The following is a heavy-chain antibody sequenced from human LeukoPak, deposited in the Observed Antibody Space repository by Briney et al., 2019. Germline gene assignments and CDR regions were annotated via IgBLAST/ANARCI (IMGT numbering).Heavy chain of an antibody. D-gene: IGHD3-10*01. J-gene: IGHJ4*02. CDR3: ASDTGDYSY. CDR2: ISRNGGST. V-gene: IGHV3-64*01. CDR1: GFTFSSYA. Sequence: PGGSLRLSCAASGFTFSSYAMHWVRQAPGKGLEFVSAISRNGGSTFYANSVKGRFTISRDNSINTLYLQMASLRAEDMAVYYCASDTGDYSYWGQGTLVTVSS.